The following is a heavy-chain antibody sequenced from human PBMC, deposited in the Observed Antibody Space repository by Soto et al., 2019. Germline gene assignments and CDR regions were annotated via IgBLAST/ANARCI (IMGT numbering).Heavy chain of an antibody. J-gene: IGHJ6*02. CDR3: ARGEDAFFYYGLDV. V-gene: IGHV4-59*01. CDR2: IYDTGISGYTPST. Sequence: SESLSLTXTVSGGSITSSYWSWIRRPPGKGLEWIAYIYDTGISGYTPSTSYNPSLKSRVTMSVDTSKSQFSLKLTSVTAADTAVYYCARGEDAFFYYGLDVWGQGITVTVSS. CDR1: GGSITSSY.